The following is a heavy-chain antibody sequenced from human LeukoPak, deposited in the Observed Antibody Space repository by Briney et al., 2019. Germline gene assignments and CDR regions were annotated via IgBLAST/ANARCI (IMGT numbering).Heavy chain of an antibody. J-gene: IGHJ4*02. Sequence: GGSLRLSCAASGFIFRNYAMRWVRQAPGKGLEWVSAINGGGDRFYADSVEGRFTISRDNSKNTLYLQMSSLRVEDTAVYYCGKAEAGTYYFDYWGQGTLVTVSS. CDR3: GKAEAGTYYFDY. V-gene: IGHV3-23*01. CDR1: GFIFRNYA. D-gene: IGHD6-19*01. CDR2: INGGGDR.